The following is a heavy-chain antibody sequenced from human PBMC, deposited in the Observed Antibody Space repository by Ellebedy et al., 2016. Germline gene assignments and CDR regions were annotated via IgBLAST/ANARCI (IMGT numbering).Heavy chain of an antibody. V-gene: IGHV3-7*01. CDR1: GFTFSSYW. Sequence: GESLKISCAASGFTFSSYWMSWVRQAPGKGLESVADINHDGSEIYYVDSVKGRFTISRDNAKNSLFLQMNSLRAEDTAVYYCERLKSVAGGDYWGQGTLVTVSS. D-gene: IGHD6-19*01. J-gene: IGHJ4*02. CDR2: INHDGSEI. CDR3: ERLKSVAGGDY.